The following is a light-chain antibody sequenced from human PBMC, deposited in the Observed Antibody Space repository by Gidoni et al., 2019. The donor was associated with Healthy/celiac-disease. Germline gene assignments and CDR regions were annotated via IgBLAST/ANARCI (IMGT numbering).Light chain of an antibody. CDR3: SSYTSSSTPV. Sequence: QSALTQPASVSGSPGQSITIPCTGPSSDVGGYNYVPWYQQHPGKAPKLMIYEVSNRPSGVPDRFSGSKSGNTASLTISGLQAEDEADYYCSSYTSSSTPVFGGGTKLTVL. CDR2: EVS. CDR1: SSDVGGYNY. V-gene: IGLV2-14*01. J-gene: IGLJ2*01.